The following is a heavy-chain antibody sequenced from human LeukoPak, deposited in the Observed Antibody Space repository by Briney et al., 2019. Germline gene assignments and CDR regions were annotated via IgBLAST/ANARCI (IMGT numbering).Heavy chain of an antibody. CDR2: INSSGSYM. Sequence: PGGSLRLSCAASGSTFSSYSMNWVRQAPGKGLEWVSSINSSGSYMYYADSLKGRFTISRDNAKDSLYLQMNSLRAEDTAVYYCARVSSSWLNFDYWGQGTLVTVSS. J-gene: IGHJ4*02. CDR1: GSTFSSYS. CDR3: ARVSSSWLNFDY. V-gene: IGHV3-21*01. D-gene: IGHD6-13*01.